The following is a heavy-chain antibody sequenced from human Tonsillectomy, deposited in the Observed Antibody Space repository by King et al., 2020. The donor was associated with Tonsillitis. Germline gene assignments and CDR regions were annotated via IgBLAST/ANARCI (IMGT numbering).Heavy chain of an antibody. CDR2: INWDDDK. Sequence: TLKESGPTLVKPTQTLTLTCTFSGFSLSTSGVGVGWIRQPPGKALEWLALINWDDDKRYSTSLKSRLTITKDTSKNQVVLTMTNMDPVDTDTYYCAHSSSWYYYYYYYYMDVWGKGTTVTVSS. V-gene: IGHV2-5*02. J-gene: IGHJ6*03. CDR1: GFSLSTSGVG. CDR3: AHSSSWYYYYYYYYMDV. D-gene: IGHD6-13*01.